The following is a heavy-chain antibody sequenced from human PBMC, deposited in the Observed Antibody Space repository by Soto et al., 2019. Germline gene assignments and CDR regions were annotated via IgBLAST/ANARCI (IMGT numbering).Heavy chain of an antibody. J-gene: IGHJ4*02. Sequence: PSETLSLTCAVSSGSISSSNWWSWVRQPPGKGLEWIGEIYHSGSTNYNPSLKSRVTISVDKSKNHFSLKLSSVTAADTAVYYCARAVHLDDYIWGSYRYLDYFDYWGQGTLVTVSS. CDR2: IYHSGST. V-gene: IGHV4-4*02. CDR1: SGSISSSNW. CDR3: ARAVHLDDYIWGSYRYLDYFDY. D-gene: IGHD3-16*02.